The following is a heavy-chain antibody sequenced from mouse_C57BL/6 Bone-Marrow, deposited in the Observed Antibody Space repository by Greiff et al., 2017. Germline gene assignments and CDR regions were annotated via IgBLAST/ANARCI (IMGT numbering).Heavy chain of an antibody. Sequence: VQLQQPGAELVMPGASVKLSCKASGYTFTSYWMHWVKQRPGQGLEWIGEIDPSDSYTNYNQKFKGKSTLTVDKSSSTAYMQLSSLTSEDSAVYYCARGGRLRPDYWGQGTTLTVSS. CDR3: ARGGRLRPDY. V-gene: IGHV1-69*01. D-gene: IGHD2-4*01. CDR2: IDPSDSYT. CDR1: GYTFTSYW. J-gene: IGHJ2*01.